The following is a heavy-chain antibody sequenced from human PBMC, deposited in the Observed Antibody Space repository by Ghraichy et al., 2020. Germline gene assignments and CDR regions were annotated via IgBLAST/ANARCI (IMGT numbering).Heavy chain of an antibody. Sequence: GGSLRLSCAASGFTFSSYSMNWVRQAPGKGLEWVSYISSSSSTIYYADSVKGRFTISRDNAKNSLYLQMNSLRDEDTAVYYCARDLPEGLYGSAASWYFDYWGQGTLVTVSS. CDR3: ARDLPEGLYGSAASWYFDY. CDR2: ISSSSSTI. D-gene: IGHD2-2*01. V-gene: IGHV3-48*02. CDR1: GFTFSSYS. J-gene: IGHJ4*02.